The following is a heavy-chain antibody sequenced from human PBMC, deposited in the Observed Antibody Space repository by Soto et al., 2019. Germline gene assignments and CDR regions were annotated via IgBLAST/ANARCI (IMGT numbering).Heavy chain of an antibody. CDR2: IYATGTT. Sequence: SETLSLTFTVSGASISGYYWSWIRKSAGKGLEWIGRIYATGTTDYNPSLKSRVMMSVDTSKKQFSLKLRSVTAADTAVYYCVRDGTKALRDWFDPWGQGISVTVSS. V-gene: IGHV4-4*07. D-gene: IGHD1-1*01. J-gene: IGHJ5*02. CDR1: GASISGYY. CDR3: VRDGTKALRDWFDP.